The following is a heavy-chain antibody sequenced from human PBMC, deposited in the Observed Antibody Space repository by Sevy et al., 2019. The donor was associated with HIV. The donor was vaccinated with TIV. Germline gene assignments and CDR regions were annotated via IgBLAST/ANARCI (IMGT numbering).Heavy chain of an antibody. J-gene: IGHJ4*02. D-gene: IGHD6-6*01. CDR2: ISSSGSTI. CDR3: ARRSSSSYFDY. CDR1: GFTFSDYY. V-gene: IGHV3-11*01. Sequence: GGSLRFSCAASGFTFSDYYMSWIRQAPGKGLEWVSYISSSGSTIYYADSVKGRFTISRDNAKNSLYLQMNSLRAEDTAVYYCARRSSSSYFDYWGQGTLVTVSS.